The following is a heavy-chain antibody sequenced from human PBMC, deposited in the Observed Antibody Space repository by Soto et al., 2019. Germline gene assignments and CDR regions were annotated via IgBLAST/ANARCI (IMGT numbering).Heavy chain of an antibody. CDR1: GDSVSSKSAG. CDR3: ARAGQWLFDY. CDR2: TYYGSKWYN. J-gene: IGHJ4*02. D-gene: IGHD6-19*01. V-gene: IGHV6-1*01. Sequence: SQTLSLTCAISGDSVSSKSAGWNWIRQSPSRGLEWLGRTYYGSKWYNEYAVSVKGRITINPDTSKNQFSLQLNSVTPEDTALYYCARAGQWLFDYWGQGTLVTVSS.